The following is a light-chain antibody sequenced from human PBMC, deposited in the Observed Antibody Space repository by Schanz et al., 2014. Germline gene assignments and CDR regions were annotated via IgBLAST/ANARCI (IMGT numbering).Light chain of an antibody. CDR2: GAS. CDR3: QQYGSSPRT. V-gene: IGKV3-20*01. Sequence: DIVLTQSPGTLSLSPGQGATLSCRASQSVTNNYLAWYQQKPGQAPRLLIYGASSRATDISDRFRGSGAGTDFTLTISRLEPEDFAVYYCQQYGSSPRTFGQGTKLEIK. CDR1: QSVTNNY. J-gene: IGKJ2*01.